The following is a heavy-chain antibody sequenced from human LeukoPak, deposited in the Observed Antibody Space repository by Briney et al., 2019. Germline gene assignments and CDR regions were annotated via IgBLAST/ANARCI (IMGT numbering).Heavy chain of an antibody. J-gene: IGHJ2*01. CDR1: GFTFSSYT. D-gene: IGHD5-24*01. Sequence: GGSLRLSCAASGFTFSSYTMSWVRQAPGRGLEWVSAISASGGSTYYADSVKGRFTISRDNSKNTLFLQMNSLRAEDTALYYCAKDGDDYDRNYWYFDLWGRGTLVTVSS. CDR3: AKDGDDYDRNYWYFDL. CDR2: ISASGGST. V-gene: IGHV3-23*01.